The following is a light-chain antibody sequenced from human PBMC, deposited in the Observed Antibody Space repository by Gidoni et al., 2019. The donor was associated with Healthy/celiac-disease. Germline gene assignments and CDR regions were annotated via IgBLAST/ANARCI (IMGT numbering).Light chain of an antibody. Sequence: DIVMTQSPDSLGVSLGERATINCKSSQSVLYSSNNKNYLAWYQKKPGQPPKLLIYWASTRESGVPDRFSGSGSGTDFTLTISSLQAEDVAVYYCQQYYSTPHTFGQGTKLEIK. CDR2: WAS. CDR1: QSVLYSSNNKNY. J-gene: IGKJ2*01. V-gene: IGKV4-1*01. CDR3: QQYYSTPHT.